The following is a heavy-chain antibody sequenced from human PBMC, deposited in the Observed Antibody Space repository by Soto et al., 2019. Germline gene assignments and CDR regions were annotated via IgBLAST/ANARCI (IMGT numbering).Heavy chain of an antibody. V-gene: IGHV4-30-4*01. Sequence: PYETLSGTCSDSGGSGDSVNHYWRWIRQPPGKGLEWIGYIYNGGHTFYNPSLKSRVKILVDKSRNQFSLRLSSVTAADTAVYFCATSEYSSLSINCFDPWRQGALFTVSS. D-gene: IGHD6-6*01. CDR2: IYNGGHT. J-gene: IGHJ5*02. CDR1: GGSGDSVNHY. CDR3: ATSEYSSLSINCFDP.